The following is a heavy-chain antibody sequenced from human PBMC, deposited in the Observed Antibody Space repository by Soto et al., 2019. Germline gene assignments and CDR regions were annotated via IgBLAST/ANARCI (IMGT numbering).Heavy chain of an antibody. Sequence: GGSLRLSCAASGFTFSSYAMSWVRQAPGKGLEWVSAISGSGGSTYYADSVKGRFTISRDNSKNTLYLQMNSLRAEDTAVYYCAKDPTEYDILTPLDYWGQGTLVTVSS. CDR2: ISGSGGST. V-gene: IGHV3-23*01. J-gene: IGHJ4*02. CDR1: GFTFSSYA. CDR3: AKDPTEYDILTPLDY. D-gene: IGHD3-9*01.